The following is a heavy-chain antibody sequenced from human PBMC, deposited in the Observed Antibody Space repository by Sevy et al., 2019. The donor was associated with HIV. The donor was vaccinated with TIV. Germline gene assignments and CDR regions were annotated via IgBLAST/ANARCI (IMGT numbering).Heavy chain of an antibody. CDR1: GFTFRSYG. D-gene: IGHD3-9*01. CDR3: AKDILGDNSPWFFFVY. V-gene: IGHV3-30*18. J-gene: IGHJ4*02. Sequence: GGSLRLSCAGSGFTFRSYGIHWVRQSPGKGLEWVAFISFDGRNTYSADSVKGRFTVSRDNSNNAVYLQMNNLRTEDTAMYYCAKDILGDNSPWFFFVYWGQGTQVTVSS. CDR2: ISFDGRNT.